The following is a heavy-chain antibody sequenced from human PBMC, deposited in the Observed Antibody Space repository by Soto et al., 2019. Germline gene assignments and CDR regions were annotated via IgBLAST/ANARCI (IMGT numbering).Heavy chain of an antibody. V-gene: IGHV1-2*04. CDR3: ARGDSTDCSNGVCSFFYNHDMDV. D-gene: IGHD2-8*01. J-gene: IGHJ6*02. CDR1: GYSFTDYH. Sequence: GASVKVSCKASGYSFTDYHIHWVRQAPGQGLEWLGRINPKSGGTSTAQEFQCWVTMTTDTSISTASMELTRLTSDDTAIYYCARGDSTDCSNGVCSFFYNHDMDVWGQGTTVTVSS. CDR2: INPKSGGT.